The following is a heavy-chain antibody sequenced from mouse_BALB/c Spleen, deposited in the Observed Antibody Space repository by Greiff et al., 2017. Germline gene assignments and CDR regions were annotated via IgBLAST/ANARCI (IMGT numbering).Heavy chain of an antibody. CDR2: INPSNGRT. CDR1: GYTFTSYW. CDR3: ARNLITTVVRYYAMDY. Sequence: QVQLQQSGAELVKPGASVKLSCKASGYTFTSYWMHWVKQRPGQGLEWIGEINPSNGRTNYNEKFKSKATLTVDKSSSTAYMQLSSLTSEDSAVYYCARNLITTVVRYYAMDYWGQGTSVTVSS. V-gene: IGHV1S81*02. J-gene: IGHJ4*01. D-gene: IGHD1-1*01.